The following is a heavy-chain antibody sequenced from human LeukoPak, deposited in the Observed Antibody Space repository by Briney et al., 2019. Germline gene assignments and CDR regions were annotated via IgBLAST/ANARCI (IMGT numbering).Heavy chain of an antibody. CDR2: ISDRGGNT. CDR3: ARATVTFLVDV. CDR1: GFTFSSYA. D-gene: IGHD4-17*01. J-gene: IGHJ6*02. V-gene: IGHV3-23*01. Sequence: PGGSLRLSCAASGFTFSSYAMSWVRQAPGKGLEWVSSISDRGGNTYSADSVKGRFTISRDNSKNTLYLQMNRLRAEDTAVYYCARATVTFLVDVWGQGTTVTVSS.